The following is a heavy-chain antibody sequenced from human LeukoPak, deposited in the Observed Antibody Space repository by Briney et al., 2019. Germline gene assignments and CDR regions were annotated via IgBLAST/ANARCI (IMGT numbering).Heavy chain of an antibody. D-gene: IGHD3-22*01. Sequence: SVKVSCKASGYTFTRYYMHWVRQARGQGLEWMGVISPSGGSTTYAQKFQGRVTMTRDTSISTAYMELSRLRSDDTAVYYCARDRRVYYYDSSGHTRNMDVWGKGTTVTVSS. CDR1: GYTFTRYY. CDR2: ISPSGGST. V-gene: IGHV1-2*02. CDR3: ARDRRVYYYDSSGHTRNMDV. J-gene: IGHJ6*03.